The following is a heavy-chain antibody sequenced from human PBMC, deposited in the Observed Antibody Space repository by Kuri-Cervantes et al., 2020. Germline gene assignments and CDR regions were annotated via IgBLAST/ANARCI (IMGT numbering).Heavy chain of an antibody. Sequence: GESLKISCAASGFTFSTYAVHWVRQAPGKGLEYVSAITSNGGSTYYADSVKGRFTISRDNSKNTLYLQMNSLRAEDTAVYYCAKEGSGGDTGYEPDYWGQGTLVTVSS. CDR1: GFTFSTYA. CDR2: ITSNGGST. CDR3: AKEGSGGDTGYEPDY. V-gene: IGHV3-64*04. D-gene: IGHD5-12*01. J-gene: IGHJ4*02.